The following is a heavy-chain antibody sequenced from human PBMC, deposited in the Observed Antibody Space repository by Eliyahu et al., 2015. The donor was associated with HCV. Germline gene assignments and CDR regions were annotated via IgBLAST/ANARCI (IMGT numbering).Heavy chain of an antibody. CDR2: IKGDASET. Sequence: EVQLVESGGRLVQPGGSLRLSCAAXGFTFRNYYMNWVRQAPGKGLEWVANIKGDASETFYEDSVRGRFIISRDNDENSVYLQIESLRAEDTAIYYCARENIISVGGFDIWGQGTMVTVSS. J-gene: IGHJ3*02. CDR3: ARENIISVGGFDI. V-gene: IGHV3-7*01. CDR1: GFTFRNYY. D-gene: IGHD1-26*01.